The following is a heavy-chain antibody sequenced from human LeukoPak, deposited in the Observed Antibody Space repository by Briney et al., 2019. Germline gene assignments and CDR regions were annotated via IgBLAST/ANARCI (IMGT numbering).Heavy chain of an antibody. Sequence: PSETLPLTCAVSGRSISSSNWWSSVGQPPGKGLEWIGEIYHSGSTNCNPSLKSRVTISVDKSKNQFSPKLSSVPAADTAVYYCARSLRLGELSYLSWFDPWGQGTLVTVSS. CDR3: ARSLRLGELSYLSWFDP. V-gene: IGHV4-4*02. CDR1: GRSISSSNW. CDR2: IYHSGST. D-gene: IGHD3-16*02. J-gene: IGHJ5*02.